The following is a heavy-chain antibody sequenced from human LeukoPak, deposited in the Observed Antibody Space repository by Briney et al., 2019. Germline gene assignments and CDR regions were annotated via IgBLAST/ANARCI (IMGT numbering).Heavy chain of an antibody. J-gene: IGHJ4*02. CDR3: AGDIWVGIAAAPAY. V-gene: IGHV1-2*02. Sequence: GASVKVSCKASGYTFTGYYMHWVRQAPGQGLEWMGWINPNSGGTNYAQKFQGRVTMTRDTSISTAYMELSRLRSDDTAVYYCAGDIWVGIAAAPAYWGQGTLVTVSS. CDR1: GYTFTGYY. CDR2: INPNSGGT. D-gene: IGHD6-13*01.